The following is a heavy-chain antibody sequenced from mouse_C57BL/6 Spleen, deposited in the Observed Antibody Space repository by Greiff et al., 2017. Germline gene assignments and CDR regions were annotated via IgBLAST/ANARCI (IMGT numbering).Heavy chain of an antibody. CDR2: IWCGGST. V-gene: IGHV2-2*01. J-gene: IGHJ1*03. CDR1: GLSLTSYG. D-gene: IGHD1-1*01. Sequence: VKLMESGPGLVQPSQILSITCTVSGLSLTSYGVHWVRQSPGTGLEWLGVIWCGGSTDYNPAFISRLSISKDNSKSQVFFKMNSLQADDTAIYYCARNPTVVAHDWYFDVWGTGTTVTVSS. CDR3: ARNPTVVAHDWYFDV.